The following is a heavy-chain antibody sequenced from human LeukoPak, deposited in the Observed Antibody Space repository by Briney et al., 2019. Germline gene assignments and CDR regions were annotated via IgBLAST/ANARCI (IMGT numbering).Heavy chain of an antibody. D-gene: IGHD4-17*01. CDR3: ARPHSYGSTYFDC. CDR2: ISTYNTNT. V-gene: IGHV1-18*01. CDR1: GYTFTSYG. J-gene: IGHJ4*02. Sequence: ASVKVSCKASGYTFTSYGLNWVRQAPGQGLEWMGWISTYNTNTYYAQGLQGRVSMTTDTSTSTAYMELRSLRSDDTAVYYCARPHSYGSTYFDCWGQGTLVTVSS.